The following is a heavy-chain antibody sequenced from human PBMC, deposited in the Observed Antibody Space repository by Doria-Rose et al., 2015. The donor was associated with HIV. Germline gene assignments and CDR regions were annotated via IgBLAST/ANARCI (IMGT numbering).Heavy chain of an antibody. Sequence: GFTFSDYYMHWVRQAPGQGLEWMGIINPSGDNTSYAQKFQGRVTITRDTSTSTVYIEMTRLTSEDTAVYFCARGGGTIVTTGSLFDHWGQGTLVTVSS. J-gene: IGHJ4*02. CDR3: ARGGGTIVTTGSLFDH. D-gene: IGHD4-4*01. CDR1: GFTFSDYY. CDR2: INPSGDNT. V-gene: IGHV1-46*01.